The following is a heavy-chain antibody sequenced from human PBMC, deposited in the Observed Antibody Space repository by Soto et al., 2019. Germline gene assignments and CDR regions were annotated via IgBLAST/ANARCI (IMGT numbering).Heavy chain of an antibody. CDR1: GYTFTGYY. CDR2: INPNSGGT. Sequence: ASVKVSCKTSGYTFTGYYIHWVRQAPGQGLEWMGWINPNSGGTDYAQKFQGRVTMTRDTSISTVYMELNRLRSDDTAVYYCARDQGVTSELVNYWGHGSLVTVSS. V-gene: IGHV1-2*02. CDR3: ARDQGVTSELVNY. J-gene: IGHJ4*01. D-gene: IGHD2-21*02.